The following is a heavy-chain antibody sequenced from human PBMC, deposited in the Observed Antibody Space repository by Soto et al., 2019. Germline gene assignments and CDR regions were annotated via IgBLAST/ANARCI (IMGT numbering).Heavy chain of an antibody. V-gene: IGHV3-23*01. Sequence: GGSLRLSCAASGFTFNIYAMGWARQAPGKGLEWVSGISGSGSSTYYADSVKGRFTISRDNSKNTLYLQMNSLRAEDTAAYYCARVKSLAGHYWG. D-gene: IGHD2-15*01. CDR2: ISGSGSST. CDR1: GFTFNIYA. J-gene: IGHJ4*01. CDR3: ARVKSLAGHY.